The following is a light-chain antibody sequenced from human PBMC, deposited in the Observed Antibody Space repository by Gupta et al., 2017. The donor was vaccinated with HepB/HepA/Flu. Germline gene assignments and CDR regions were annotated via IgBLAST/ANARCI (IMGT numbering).Light chain of an antibody. Sequence: DIVMTPSPDSLAVSLGERATINCKSSQSLLYSSNNKNYLAWYQQKPRQPPKLLIYWASTRESGVPDRFSGSGSGTDFTLTISSLQAEDVAVYYCQQYYNTLPYTFGQGTKLEIK. CDR2: WAS. J-gene: IGKJ2*01. CDR1: QSLLYSSNNKNY. CDR3: QQYYNTLPYT. V-gene: IGKV4-1*01.